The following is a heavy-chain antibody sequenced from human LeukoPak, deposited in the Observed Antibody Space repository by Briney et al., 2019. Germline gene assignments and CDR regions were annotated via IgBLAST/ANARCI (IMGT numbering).Heavy chain of an antibody. CDR1: GFTFSSYS. J-gene: IGHJ4*02. CDR3: AREADFWSGYYDY. CDR2: ISSSSSYI. V-gene: IGHV3-21*01. Sequence: GGSLRLSCAASGFTFSSYSINWVRQAPGKGLEWVSSISSSSSYIYYADSVKGRFTISRDNAKNSLYLQMNSLRAEDTAVYYCAREADFWSGYYDYWGQGTLVTVSS. D-gene: IGHD3-3*01.